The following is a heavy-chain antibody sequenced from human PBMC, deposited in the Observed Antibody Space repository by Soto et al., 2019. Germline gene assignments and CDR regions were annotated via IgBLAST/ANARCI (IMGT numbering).Heavy chain of an antibody. J-gene: IGHJ6*03. D-gene: IGHD2-15*01. V-gene: IGHV3-23*01. CDR3: AKGSYCRGAICLPYYYYFMDV. Sequence: KGLEWVSAISGSGGSTYYADSGKGRFTISRDNSKTTLYLQMNSLRAEDTAVYYCAKGSYCRGAICLPYYYYFMDVLVKGSTVIVSS. CDR2: ISGSGGST.